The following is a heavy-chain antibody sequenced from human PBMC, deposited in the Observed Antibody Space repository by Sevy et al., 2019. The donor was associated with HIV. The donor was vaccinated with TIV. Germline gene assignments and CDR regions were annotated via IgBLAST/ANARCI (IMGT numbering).Heavy chain of an antibody. CDR3: ARDRIVGATSDYYGMDV. D-gene: IGHD1-26*01. CDR1: VFTFSSYS. Sequence: GGSLRLSCAASVFTFSSYSMNWVRQAPGKGLEWVSYISSSSSTIYYADSVKGRFTISRDNAKNSLYLQMNSLRAEDTAVYYCARDRIVGATSDYYGMDVWGQGTTVTVSS. CDR2: ISSSSSTI. J-gene: IGHJ6*02. V-gene: IGHV3-48*01.